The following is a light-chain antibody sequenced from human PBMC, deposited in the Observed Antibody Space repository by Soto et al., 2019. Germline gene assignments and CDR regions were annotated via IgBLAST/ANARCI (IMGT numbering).Light chain of an antibody. CDR1: QSVSSSY. V-gene: IGKV3-20*01. Sequence: EIVLTQSPGTLSLSPGERATLSCRASQSVSSSYLAWYQQKPGQAPRLLIYGASSRATGIPDRFSGSGSWTDFTLNISRLEPEDFAVYYCHQYGSSPLTFGGGTKVEIK. CDR2: GAS. J-gene: IGKJ4*01. CDR3: HQYGSSPLT.